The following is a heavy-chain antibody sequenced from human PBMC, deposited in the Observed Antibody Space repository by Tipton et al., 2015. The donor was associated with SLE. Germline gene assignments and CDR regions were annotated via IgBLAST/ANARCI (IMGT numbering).Heavy chain of an antibody. CDR3: AREDVGVMVEASFDI. V-gene: IGHV4-59*12. D-gene: IGHD2-15*01. CDR1: GGSINTYY. Sequence: TLSLTCTVSGGSINTYYWNWIRQPPGKGLEWVGYIYYSGITYYNPSLKSRVTISVDTSKNQFTLKLSSVTAADMAVYYCAREDVGVMVEASFDIWGQGTVVTVSS. CDR2: IYYSGIT. J-gene: IGHJ3*02.